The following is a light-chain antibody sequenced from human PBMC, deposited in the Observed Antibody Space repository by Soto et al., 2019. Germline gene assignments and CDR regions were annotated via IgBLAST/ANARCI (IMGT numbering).Light chain of an antibody. CDR2: DVT. V-gene: IGLV2-14*01. J-gene: IGLJ1*01. CDR3: SSNTSSSTYV. Sequence: QSALTQPASVSGSPGQSITISCTGTSSDVGGYDFVSWYQQHPGKAPKLMIYDVTNRPSGVSNRFSGSKSGNTASLTISGLQAEDEADYYCSSNTSSSTYVFRTGTKVTDL. CDR1: SSDVGGYDF.